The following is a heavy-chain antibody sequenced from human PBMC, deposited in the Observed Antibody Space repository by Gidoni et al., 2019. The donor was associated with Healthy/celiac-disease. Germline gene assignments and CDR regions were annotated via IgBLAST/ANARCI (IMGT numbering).Heavy chain of an antibody. CDR2: ISSSSSYI. V-gene: IGHV3-21*01. CDR3: ARDRGQLPHYYYYGMDV. Sequence: EVQLVESGGGLVKPGGSLRLSCAASGCTFSSYSMNWVRQAPGKGLEWVSSISSSSSYIYYADSVKGRFTISRDNAKNSLYLQMNSLRAEDTAVYYCARDRGQLPHYYYYGMDVWGQGTTVTVSS. D-gene: IGHD2-2*01. J-gene: IGHJ6*02. CDR1: GCTFSSYS.